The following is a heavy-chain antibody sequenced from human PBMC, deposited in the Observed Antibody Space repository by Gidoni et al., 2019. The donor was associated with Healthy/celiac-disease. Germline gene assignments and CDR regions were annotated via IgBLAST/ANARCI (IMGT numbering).Heavy chain of an antibody. CDR3: ARDQWAGGATTGRPYYYYYGMDV. CDR2: IYYSGST. V-gene: IGHV4-31*02. Sequence: QHPGKGLEWIGYIYYSGSTYYNPSLKSRVTISVDTSKNQFSLKLSSVTAADTAVYYCARDQWAGGATTGRPYYYYYGMDVWGQGTTVTVSS. D-gene: IGHD1-26*01. J-gene: IGHJ6*02.